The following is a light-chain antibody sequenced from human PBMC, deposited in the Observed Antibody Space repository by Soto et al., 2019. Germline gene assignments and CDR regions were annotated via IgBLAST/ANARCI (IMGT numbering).Light chain of an antibody. CDR3: QQYYSYST. V-gene: IGKV1-8*01. CDR1: QGISSY. CDR2: AAS. Sequence: AIRMTQSPSSLSASTGDRVTITCRASQGISSYLAWYQQKPGKAPKLLIYAASTLQSGVTSRFSGSGSGTDVTLTISCLQSEDFATYYCQQYYSYSTFGQGTKVEIK. J-gene: IGKJ1*01.